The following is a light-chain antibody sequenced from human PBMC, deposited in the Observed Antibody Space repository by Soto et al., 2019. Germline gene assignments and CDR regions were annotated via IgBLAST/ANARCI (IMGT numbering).Light chain of an antibody. CDR3: CSYAGTSSLI. CDR2: EDK. V-gene: IGLV2-23*01. Sequence: QSALTQPASVSGSPGQSITISCSGTSSDVGSYNLVSWYQQHPGKVPKLMIYEDKKRPSGVSNRFSGSKSGNTASLTISGLQPEDEADYYCCSYAGTSSLIFGGGTKLTVL. CDR1: SSDVGSYNL. J-gene: IGLJ2*01.